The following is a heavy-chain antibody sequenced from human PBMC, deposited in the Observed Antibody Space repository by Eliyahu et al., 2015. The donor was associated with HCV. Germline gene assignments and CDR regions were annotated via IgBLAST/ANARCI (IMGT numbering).Heavy chain of an antibody. J-gene: IGHJ4*02. Sequence: QVQLQESGPRLVKPSETLSLSCAVSGASISTYYWSWIRQPAGKGLEWIGRIYSSGSTNYNPSLKSRITLSVDTSKNQFSLKVTSVTAADTAVYYCARDGYDSGRPFDYWGQGTLVTVSS. CDR3: ARDGYDSGRPFDY. D-gene: IGHD3-10*01. CDR2: IYSSGST. V-gene: IGHV4-4*07. CDR1: GASISTYY.